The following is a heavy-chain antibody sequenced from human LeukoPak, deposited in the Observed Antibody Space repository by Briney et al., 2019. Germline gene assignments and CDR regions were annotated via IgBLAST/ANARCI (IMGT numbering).Heavy chain of an antibody. V-gene: IGHV4-30-2*01. CDR2: IYHSGST. CDR3: ARADDYGGNFDYWYFDL. J-gene: IGHJ2*01. CDR1: GGSISSGGYS. D-gene: IGHD4-23*01. Sequence: PSETLSLTCTVSGGSISSGGYSWSWIRQPPGKGLEWIGYIYHSGSTYYNPSLKGRVTISVDTSKNQFSLKLSSVTAADTAVYYCARADDYGGNFDYWYFDLWGQGTLVTVSS.